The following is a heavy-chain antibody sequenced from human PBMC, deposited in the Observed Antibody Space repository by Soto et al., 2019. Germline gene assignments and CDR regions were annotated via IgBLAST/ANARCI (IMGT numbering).Heavy chain of an antibody. CDR2: IYYSGSS. D-gene: IGHD1-1*01. V-gene: IGHV4-31*03. CDR1: GGSISTGGYY. Sequence: SETLSLTCTVSGGSISTGGYYWSWIRQHPGKGLEWIGYIYYSGSSSYNLSLKGRLTISVDTSKNQFSLRLSSVTAADTAVYYCASTRDYFDYWGQGILVTVSS. J-gene: IGHJ4*02. CDR3: ASTRDYFDY.